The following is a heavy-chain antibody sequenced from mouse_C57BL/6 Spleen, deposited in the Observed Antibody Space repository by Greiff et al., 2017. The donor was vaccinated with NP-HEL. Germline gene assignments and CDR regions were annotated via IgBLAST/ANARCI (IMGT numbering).Heavy chain of an antibody. V-gene: IGHV1-59*01. D-gene: IGHD1-1*01. CDR1: GYTFTSYW. Sequence: QVQLQQPGAELVRPGTSVKLSCKASGYTFTSYWMHWVKQRPGQGLEWIGVIDPSDSYTNYNQKFKGKATLTVDTSSSTAYMQLSSLTSEDSAVYYCARTDYGSSSYWGQGTTLTVSS. CDR2: IDPSDSYT. J-gene: IGHJ2*01. CDR3: ARTDYGSSSY.